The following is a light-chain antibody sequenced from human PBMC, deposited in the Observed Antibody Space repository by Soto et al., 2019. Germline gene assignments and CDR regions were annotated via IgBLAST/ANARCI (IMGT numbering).Light chain of an antibody. CDR1: QTVSRSY. CDR2: GAS. J-gene: IGKJ5*01. Sequence: EIVLTQSPGALSLSPGERATLSCRASQTVSRSYLAWYHQKPGQAPRLLIYGASTRATGIPDRFNGSGSGTDFTLTISRLEPEDSAVYYCQQHDNLPITFGQGTRLEIK. CDR3: QQHDNLPIT. V-gene: IGKV3-20*01.